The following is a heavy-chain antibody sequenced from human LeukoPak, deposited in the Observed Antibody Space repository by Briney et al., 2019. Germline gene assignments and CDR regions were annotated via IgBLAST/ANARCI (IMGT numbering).Heavy chain of an antibody. CDR2: IYYSGST. D-gene: IGHD6-13*01. Sequence: SETLSLTCTVSGGSISSYYWSWIRQPPGKGLEWIGYIYYSGSTNYNPSLKSRVTISVDTSKNQFSLKLSSVTAADTAVYYCAGGSSSWDAEYFQHWGQGTLVTVSS. V-gene: IGHV4-59*01. CDR1: GGSISSYY. CDR3: AGGSSSWDAEYFQH. J-gene: IGHJ1*01.